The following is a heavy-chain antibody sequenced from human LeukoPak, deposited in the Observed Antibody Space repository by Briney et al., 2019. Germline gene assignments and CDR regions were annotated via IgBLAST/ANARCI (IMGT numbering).Heavy chain of an antibody. D-gene: IGHD3-16*01. CDR1: GGSFSGYY. CDR3: AREGSSGRVAEAFDY. J-gene: IGHJ4*02. V-gene: IGHV4-34*01. CDR2: INHSGST. Sequence: SETLSLTCAVYGGSFSGYYRSWNRQPPGKGLEWIGEINHSGSTNYNPSLKSRVTISVDTSKNQFSLKLSSVTAADTAVYYCAREGSSGRVAEAFDYWGQGTLVTVSS.